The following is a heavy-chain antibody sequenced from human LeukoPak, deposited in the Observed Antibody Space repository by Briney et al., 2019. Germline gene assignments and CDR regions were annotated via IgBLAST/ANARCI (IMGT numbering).Heavy chain of an antibody. V-gene: IGHV3-48*04. CDR1: GFTFSSYS. D-gene: IGHD4-17*01. J-gene: IGHJ4*02. Sequence: PGGSLRLSCAASGFTFSSYSMNWVRQAPGKGLEWVSYISSRSSTIYYADSVKGRFTISRDNAKNSLYLQMNSLRAEDTAIYYCAKDVDYGDYVVYWGQGTLVTVSS. CDR2: ISSRSSTI. CDR3: AKDVDYGDYVVY.